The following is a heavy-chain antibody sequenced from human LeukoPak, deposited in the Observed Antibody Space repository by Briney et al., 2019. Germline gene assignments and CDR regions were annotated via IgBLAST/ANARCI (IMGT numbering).Heavy chain of an antibody. V-gene: IGHV1-18*01. CDR2: TPYNGNT. CDR3: AREGGRGWYQYYFDY. Sequence: TPYNGNTNYAQNLQGRVTMTTDTSTSTAYMELRSLRSDNTAVYYCAREGGRGWYQYYFDYWGQGTLVTVSS. D-gene: IGHD6-19*01. J-gene: IGHJ4*02.